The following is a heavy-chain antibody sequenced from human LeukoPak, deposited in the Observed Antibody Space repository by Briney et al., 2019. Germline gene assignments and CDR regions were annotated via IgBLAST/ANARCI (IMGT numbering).Heavy chain of an antibody. V-gene: IGHV1-2*02. CDR1: GYTFTGYY. CDR2: INPNSGGT. CDR3: ARVKVRRTDYNWFDP. D-gene: IGHD2-8*02. J-gene: IGHJ5*02. Sequence: WASVKVSCKASGYTFTGYYMHWVRQAPGQGLEWMGWINPNSGGTNYAQKFQGRVTMTRDTSISAAYMELSRLRSDDTAVYYCARVKVRRTDYNWFDPWGQGTLVTVSS.